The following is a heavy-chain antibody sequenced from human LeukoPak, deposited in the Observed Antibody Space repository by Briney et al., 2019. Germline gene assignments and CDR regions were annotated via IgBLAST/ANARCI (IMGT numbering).Heavy chain of an antibody. J-gene: IGHJ6*02. D-gene: IGHD2-2*01. CDR2: IYSGGST. V-gene: IGHV3-53*01. CDR1: GFTFGDYW. CDR3: ARDLPPAPWNGMDV. Sequence: GGSLRLSCEVSGFTFGDYWMHWVRQAPGKGLEWVSVIYSGGSTYYADSVKGRFTISRDNSKNTLYLQMNSLRPEDTAVYYCARDLPPAPWNGMDVWGQGTTVTVSS.